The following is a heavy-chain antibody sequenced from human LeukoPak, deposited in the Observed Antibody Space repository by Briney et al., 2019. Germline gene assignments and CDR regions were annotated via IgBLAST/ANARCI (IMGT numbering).Heavy chain of an antibody. D-gene: IGHD2-21*02. Sequence: ASVKVSCKTSGYTFTTYGISWVRQAPGQGLEWMGWISTYNANTKYAQKLQGRVTMTTDTSTSTAYMELRSLRSDDTAVYYCAREVTDGWFDPWGQGTLVTVSS. CDR3: AREVTDGWFDP. V-gene: IGHV1-18*01. J-gene: IGHJ5*02. CDR2: ISTYNANT. CDR1: GYTFTTYG.